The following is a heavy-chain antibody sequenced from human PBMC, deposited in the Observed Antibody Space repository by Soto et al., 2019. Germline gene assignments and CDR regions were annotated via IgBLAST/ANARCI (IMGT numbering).Heavy chain of an antibody. CDR2: IWYDGSNK. CDR3: ARDRYGDYVNFDY. J-gene: IGHJ4*02. V-gene: IGHV3-33*01. Sequence: GGSLRLSCAASGFTFRSYGMHWVRQAPGKGLEWVAVIWYDGSNKYYADSVKGRFTISRDNSKNTLYLQMNSLRAEDTAVYYCARDRYGDYVNFDYWGQGTLVTVSS. D-gene: IGHD4-17*01. CDR1: GFTFRSYG.